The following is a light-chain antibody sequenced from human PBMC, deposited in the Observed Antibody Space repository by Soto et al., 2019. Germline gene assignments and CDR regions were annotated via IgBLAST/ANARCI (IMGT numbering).Light chain of an antibody. CDR3: CSYGGTFYV. CDR2: DVS. Sequence: QSVLTQPRSVSGSPGQSVTISCTGTSSDVDDYNYVSWFQQHPGKAPKLMIYDVSERPPGVPDRFSGSKSGNTASLTISGLQAEDEADYYCCSYGGTFYVFGTGTKLTVL. V-gene: IGLV2-11*01. J-gene: IGLJ1*01. CDR1: SSDVDDYNY.